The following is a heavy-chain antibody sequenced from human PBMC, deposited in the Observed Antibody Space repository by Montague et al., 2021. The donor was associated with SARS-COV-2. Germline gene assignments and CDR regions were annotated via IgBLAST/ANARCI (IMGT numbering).Heavy chain of an antibody. CDR2: INGYGGST. CDR1: GFTFSNYH. J-gene: IGHJ4*02. CDR3: AKVLVGSYDILTGYRPNDY. Sequence: SLRLSCAASGFTFSNYHMTWVRQAPGKVLEWVSSINGYGGSTYYADSVKGRINISRDNSKNTLYLQMNSLRAEDKAVYYCAKVLVGSYDILTGYRPNDYWGQGTPVTVSS. D-gene: IGHD3-9*01. V-gene: IGHV3-23*01.